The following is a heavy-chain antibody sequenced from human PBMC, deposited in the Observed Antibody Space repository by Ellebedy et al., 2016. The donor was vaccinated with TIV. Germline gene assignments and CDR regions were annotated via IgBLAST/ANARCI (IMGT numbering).Heavy chain of an antibody. CDR3: IFKGMSARLY. Sequence: PGGSLRLSCAASGFTFSNYAMNWVRQAPGKGLEWVSGISSSCDTTYYADSLKGRFTVSKDNSKNTLFLQVNSLRAEDTAVYYCIFKGMSARLYWGQGTQVSVSS. D-gene: IGHD6-6*01. J-gene: IGHJ1*01. CDR2: ISSSCDTT. V-gene: IGHV3-23*01. CDR1: GFTFSNYA.